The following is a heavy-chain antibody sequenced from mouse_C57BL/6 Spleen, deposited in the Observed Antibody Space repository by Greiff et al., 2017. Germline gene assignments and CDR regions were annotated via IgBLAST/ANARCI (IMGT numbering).Heavy chain of an antibody. CDR3: ARHEDEGAY. V-gene: IGHV1-62-2*01. Sequence: QVQLQQSGAELVKPGASVKLSCKASGYTFTEYTIHWVKQRSGQGLEWIGCFYPGCGSIKYNEKFKDKATLPAEKSSSTVYMELRRLTSEDSAVYFCARHEDEGAYWGQGTLVTVSA. CDR1: GYTFTEYT. J-gene: IGHJ3*01. CDR2: FYPGCGSI.